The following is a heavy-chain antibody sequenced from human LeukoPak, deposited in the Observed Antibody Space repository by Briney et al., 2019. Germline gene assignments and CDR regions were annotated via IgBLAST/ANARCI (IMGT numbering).Heavy chain of an antibody. J-gene: IGHJ5*02. D-gene: IGHD6-13*01. CDR1: GYTFTSYG. CDR2: ISAYNGNT. V-gene: IGHV1-18*01. CDR3: AREYSSHNWFDP. Sequence: ASVKVSCKASGYTFTSYGISWVRQAPGQGLEWMGWISAYNGNTNYAQKLQGRVTITTDTSTSTAYMELRSLRSDDTAVYYCAREYSSHNWFDPWGQGTLVTVSS.